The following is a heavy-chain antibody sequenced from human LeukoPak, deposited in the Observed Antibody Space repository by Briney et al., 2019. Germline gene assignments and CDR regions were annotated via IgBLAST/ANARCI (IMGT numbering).Heavy chain of an antibody. CDR3: ARSRLEWFASDAFDI. J-gene: IGHJ3*02. Sequence: SETLSLTCTVSGGSISSSRYYWAWIRQPPGKGLECIASIDHSGSTNYNPSLKSRVTTSVDTSKNQFSLKLSSVPAADTAVYYCARSRLEWFASDAFDIWGQGTMAAVSS. CDR2: IDHSGST. D-gene: IGHD3-3*01. V-gene: IGHV4-39*01. CDR1: GGSISSSRYY.